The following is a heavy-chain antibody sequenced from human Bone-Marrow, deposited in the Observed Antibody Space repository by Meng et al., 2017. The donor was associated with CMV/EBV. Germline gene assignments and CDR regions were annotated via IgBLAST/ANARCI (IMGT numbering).Heavy chain of an antibody. CDR3: ARRNPLSGDAVDI. CDR2: IYPGDSDT. Sequence: KVSCKGSGYSFPIYWIAWVRQMPGKGLEWMGNIYPGDSDTRYSPSFEGQVTMSADKSSGTADLQWSSLKASDTAIYFCARRNPLSGDAVDIWGQGTVVTVSS. D-gene: IGHD1-26*01. V-gene: IGHV5-51*01. J-gene: IGHJ3*02. CDR1: GYSFPIYW.